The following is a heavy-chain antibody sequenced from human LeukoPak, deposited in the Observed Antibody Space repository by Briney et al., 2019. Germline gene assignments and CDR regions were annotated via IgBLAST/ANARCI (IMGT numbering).Heavy chain of an antibody. D-gene: IGHD4-23*01. CDR2: LYYTGST. CDR1: GGSISSYY. J-gene: IGHJ4*02. CDR3: AREYYGGTFDY. Sequence: SETLSLTCSVSGGSISSYYWSWIRQTPGKGLEWIGYLYYTGSTKYNPSLKGRVTISADTSKNQISLKLSSVTAADTAVYYCAREYYGGTFDYWGQGTLVTVSS. V-gene: IGHV4-59*01.